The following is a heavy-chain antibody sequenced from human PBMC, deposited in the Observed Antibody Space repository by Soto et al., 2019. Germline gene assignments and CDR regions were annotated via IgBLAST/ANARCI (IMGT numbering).Heavy chain of an antibody. CDR1: GGSFSGYY. J-gene: IGHJ6*02. Sequence: SETLSLTCAVSGGSFSGYYWGWVRQPPGKGLEWVGEINYSGSTSYNPSLKRRVTISVDTSKNQVSLKVTSVTAADTAMYYCARRNYFYALDVWGQGTTVTVSS. CDR3: ARRNYFYALDV. CDR2: INYSGST. V-gene: IGHV4-34*01.